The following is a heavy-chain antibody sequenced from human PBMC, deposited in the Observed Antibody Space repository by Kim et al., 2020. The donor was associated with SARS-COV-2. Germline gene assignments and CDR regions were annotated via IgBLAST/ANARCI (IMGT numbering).Heavy chain of an antibody. CDR2: IWYDGSNK. CDR3: ARETTRWGIAVAGTGLDDY. V-gene: IGHV3-33*01. Sequence: GGSLRLSCAASGFTFSSYGMHWVRQAPGKGLEWVAVIWYDGSNKYYADSVKGRFTISRDNSKNTLYLQMNSLRAEDTAVYYCARETTRWGIAVAGTGLDDYWGQGTLVTVSS. D-gene: IGHD6-19*01. CDR1: GFTFSSYG. J-gene: IGHJ4*02.